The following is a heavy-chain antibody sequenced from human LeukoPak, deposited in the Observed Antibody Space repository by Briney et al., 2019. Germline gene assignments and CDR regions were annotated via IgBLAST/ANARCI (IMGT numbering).Heavy chain of an antibody. J-gene: IGHJ4*02. D-gene: IGHD6-19*01. Sequence: GASVKVSCKASGYTFTGYYMHWVRQAPGQGLEWMGWINPNSGGTNYAQKFQGRVTMTRDTSISTAYMELSRLRSDDTAVYYCASTPPLYSSGWYYGGWDQGTLVTVSS. V-gene: IGHV1-2*02. CDR3: ASTPPLYSSGWYYGG. CDR2: INPNSGGT. CDR1: GYTFTGYY.